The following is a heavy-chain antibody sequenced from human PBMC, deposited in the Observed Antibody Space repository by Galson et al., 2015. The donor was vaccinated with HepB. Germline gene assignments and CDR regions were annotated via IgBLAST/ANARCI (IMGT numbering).Heavy chain of an antibody. Sequence: QSGAEVKKPGASVKVSCKASGYTFTSYGISWVRQAPGQGLEWMGWISAYNGNTNYAQKLQGRVTMTTDTSTSTAYMELRSLRSDDTAVYYCARVNNYYGSGSYNYYYYGMDVWGQGTTVTVSS. J-gene: IGHJ6*02. CDR1: GYTFTSYG. V-gene: IGHV1-18*01. D-gene: IGHD3-10*01. CDR2: ISAYNGNT. CDR3: ARVNNYYGSGSYNYYYYGMDV.